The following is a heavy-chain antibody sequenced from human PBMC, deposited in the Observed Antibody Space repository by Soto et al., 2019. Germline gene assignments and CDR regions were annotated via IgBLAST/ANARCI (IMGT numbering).Heavy chain of an antibody. J-gene: IGHJ3*02. Sequence: GESLKISCKGSGYSFSSYWIGWVRQIPGKGLEWMGIIYPGDSDTRYSPSFQGQVTISADKSISTAYLQWSSLKASDTAMYYCARPIVGYSGYDDDDFDIWGQGTLV. D-gene: IGHD5-12*01. CDR3: ARPIVGYSGYDDDDFDI. CDR1: GYSFSSYW. CDR2: IYPGDSDT. V-gene: IGHV5-51*01.